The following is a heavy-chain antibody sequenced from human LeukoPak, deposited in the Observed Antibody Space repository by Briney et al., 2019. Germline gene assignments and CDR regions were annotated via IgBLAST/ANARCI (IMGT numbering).Heavy chain of an antibody. Sequence: ASLKVSCKASGYTFTGYYMHWVRHGPGQGLERRGWINPNSGGTNYAQKFQGRVTMTRDTSISTAYMELSRLRSDDTAVYYCASPYSSSWYSYFQHWGQGTLVTVSS. J-gene: IGHJ1*01. CDR1: GYTFTGYY. V-gene: IGHV1-2*02. CDR3: ASPYSSSWYSYFQH. D-gene: IGHD6-13*01. CDR2: INPNSGGT.